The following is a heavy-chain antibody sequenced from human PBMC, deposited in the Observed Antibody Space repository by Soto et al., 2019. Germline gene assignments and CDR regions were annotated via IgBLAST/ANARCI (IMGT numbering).Heavy chain of an antibody. D-gene: IGHD4-17*01. CDR2: INPSSGNT. CDR1: GYTFTSYY. J-gene: IGHJ3*02. V-gene: IGHV1-46*01. CDR3: AAARTTVTLDAFDI. Sequence: ASVKVSCKASGYTFTSYYMHWVRQAPGQRLEWIGIINPSSGNTNYAQKFQERVTITRDTSTSTAYMELSSLRSEDTAVYYCAAARTTVTLDAFDIWGQGTMVTVSS.